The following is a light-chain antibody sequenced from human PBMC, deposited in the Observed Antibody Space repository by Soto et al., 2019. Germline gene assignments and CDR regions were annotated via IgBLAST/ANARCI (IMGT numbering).Light chain of an antibody. CDR1: QSVSNH. J-gene: IGKJ4*01. CDR3: QQSHSNIQELT. Sequence: DIQMTQSPSSLSASVGDRVTITCRASQSVSNHLNWYQQKPGKAPKLLIYASSSLQSGVPSRFSGSGSGTDFTLTISSLQTEDFATYYCQQSHSNIQELTFGGGTKVEIK. CDR2: ASS. V-gene: IGKV1-39*01.